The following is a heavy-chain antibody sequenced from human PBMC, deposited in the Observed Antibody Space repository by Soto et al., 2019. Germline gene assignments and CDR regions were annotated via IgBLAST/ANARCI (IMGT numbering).Heavy chain of an antibody. CDR3: ARRPYYYDSSGYYLDAFDI. Sequence: SVTVSCKASGYTFTSYDINWVRQATGQGLEWMGWMNPNSGNTGYAQKFQGRVTMTRNTSISTAYMELSSLRSEDTAVYYCARRPYYYDSSGYYLDAFDIWGQGTMVTVSS. D-gene: IGHD3-22*01. V-gene: IGHV1-8*01. J-gene: IGHJ3*02. CDR1: GYTFTSYD. CDR2: MNPNSGNT.